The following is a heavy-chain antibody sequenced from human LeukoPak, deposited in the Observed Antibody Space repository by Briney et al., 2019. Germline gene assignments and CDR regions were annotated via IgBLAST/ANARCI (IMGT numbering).Heavy chain of an antibody. CDR3: ARNAPFRNDGWPLFDY. V-gene: IGHV3-11*01. Sequence: PGGSLRLSCAVSGFAFSDYYMSWIRQAPGKGLEWLSYISSGGDTIYYADSVEGRFSISRDNAKSSLYLQINSLRAEDTALYYCARNAPFRNDGWPLFDYWGQGTLLTVSS. D-gene: IGHD1-1*01. CDR2: ISSGGDTI. J-gene: IGHJ4*02. CDR1: GFAFSDYY.